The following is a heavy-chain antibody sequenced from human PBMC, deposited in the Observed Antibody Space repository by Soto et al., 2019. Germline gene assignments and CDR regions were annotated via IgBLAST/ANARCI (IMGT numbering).Heavy chain of an antibody. D-gene: IGHD3-10*01. CDR2: INSDGSST. V-gene: IGHV3-74*01. Sequence: GGSLRLSCAASGFTFSNYWMQWVRQAPGKGLVWVSRINSDGSSTSYADSVKGRFTISRDNAKNTLYLQMNSLRAEDTAVYYCARAVRSGSYPYYYYGMDVWGQGTTLTVSS. J-gene: IGHJ6*02. CDR3: ARAVRSGSYPYYYYGMDV. CDR1: GFTFSNYW.